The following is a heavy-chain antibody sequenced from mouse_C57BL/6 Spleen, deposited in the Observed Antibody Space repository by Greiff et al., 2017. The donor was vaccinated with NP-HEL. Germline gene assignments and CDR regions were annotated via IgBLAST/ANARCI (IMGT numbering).Heavy chain of an antibody. D-gene: IGHD1-1*01. Sequence: EVNLVESGEGLVKPGGSLKLSCAASGFTFSSYAMSWVRQTPEKRLEWVAYISSGGDYIYYADTVKGRFTISRDNARNTLYLQMSSLKSEDTAMYYCTRDGYYGSRAWFAYWGQGTLVTVSA. CDR2: ISSGGDYI. V-gene: IGHV5-9-1*02. J-gene: IGHJ3*01. CDR3: TRDGYYGSRAWFAY. CDR1: GFTFSSYA.